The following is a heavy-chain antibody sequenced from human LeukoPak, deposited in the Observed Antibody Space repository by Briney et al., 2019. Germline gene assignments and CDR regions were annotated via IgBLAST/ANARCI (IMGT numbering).Heavy chain of an antibody. CDR3: AKVGATWCGWYDY. J-gene: IGHJ4*02. V-gene: IGHV3-33*06. Sequence: RSLRLSCAASGFTFSSYGMHWVRQAPGKGLEWVAVIWYDGSNKYYADSVKGRFTISRDNSKNTLYLQMNSLRVEDTAVYCCAKVGATWCGWYDYWGQGTLVTVSS. D-gene: IGHD6-19*01. CDR1: GFTFSSYG. CDR2: IWYDGSNK.